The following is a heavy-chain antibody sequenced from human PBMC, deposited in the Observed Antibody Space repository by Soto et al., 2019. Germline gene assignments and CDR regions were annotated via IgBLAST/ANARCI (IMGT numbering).Heavy chain of an antibody. J-gene: IGHJ1*01. CDR2: ISYDGSNK. CDR1: GFTFSSYG. V-gene: IGHV3-30*18. CDR3: AKDVETIGVAGTYQPGYFQH. D-gene: IGHD6-19*01. Sequence: QVQLVESGGGVVQPGRSLRLSCAASGFTFSSYGMHWVRQAPGKGLEWVAVISYDGSNKYYADSVKGRFTISRDNSKNPLYLQMNGLRAEDTAVYYCAKDVETIGVAGTYQPGYFQHWCQGTLVTVSS.